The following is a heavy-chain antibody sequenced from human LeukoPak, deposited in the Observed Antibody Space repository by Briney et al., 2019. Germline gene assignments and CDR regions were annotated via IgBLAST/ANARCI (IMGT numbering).Heavy chain of an antibody. Sequence: SETLSLTCTVSGDSISTIEYYWGWARQPPGKGLEWVGTIYYGGDTFYNPSLKSRVTISMDTSRNQFSLKLTSVTAADTAIYYCARQSHTRGWTFAYWGQGTLVTVSP. D-gene: IGHD6-19*01. V-gene: IGHV4-39*01. CDR2: IYYGGDT. J-gene: IGHJ4*02. CDR3: ARQSHTRGWTFAY. CDR1: GDSISTIEYY.